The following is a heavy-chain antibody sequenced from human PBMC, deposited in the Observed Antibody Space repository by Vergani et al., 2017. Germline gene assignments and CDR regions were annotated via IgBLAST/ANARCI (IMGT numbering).Heavy chain of an antibody. D-gene: IGHD4-17*01. CDR3: ARAYGDLNYFDY. V-gene: IGHV1-46*01. CDR2: INPSGGST. J-gene: IGHJ4*02. Sequence: QVQLVQSGAEVKKPGASVKVSCKASGYTFTSYYMHWVRQAPGQGLEWMGIINPSGGSTSYAQKFQGRFTMTRDTSTSTVYMELSSLRSEDTAVYYCARAYGDLNYFDYGGQGTLVTVSS. CDR1: GYTFTSYY.